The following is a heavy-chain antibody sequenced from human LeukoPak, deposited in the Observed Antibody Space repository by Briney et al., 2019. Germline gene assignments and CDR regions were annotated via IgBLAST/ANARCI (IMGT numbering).Heavy chain of an antibody. D-gene: IGHD5-24*01. CDR1: GFTFSSYS. CDR3: ARAVMKDGYPWYFDL. J-gene: IGHJ2*01. V-gene: IGHV3-21*01. CDR2: ISSSSSHK. Sequence: GGSLRLSCAASGFTFSSYSMNWVRQAPGKGLEWVSSISSSSSHKYYADSVKGRFTISRDNAKNSLYLQMNSLRAEDTAVYYCARAVMKDGYPWYFDLWGRGTLVTVSS.